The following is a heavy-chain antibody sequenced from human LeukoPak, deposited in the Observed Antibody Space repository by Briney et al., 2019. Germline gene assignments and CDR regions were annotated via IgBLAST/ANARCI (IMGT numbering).Heavy chain of an antibody. J-gene: IGHJ4*02. V-gene: IGHV3-9*01. CDR3: AKGQFFDY. CDR2: ISWNSGSI. Sequence: PGGSLRLSCAASGFTFDDYAMHWVRQAPGKGLEWVSGISWNSGSIGYADSVKGRFTISRDNAKNSLYLQMNSLRAEDTALYYCAKGQFFDYWGQGTLVTVSS. CDR1: GFTFDDYA.